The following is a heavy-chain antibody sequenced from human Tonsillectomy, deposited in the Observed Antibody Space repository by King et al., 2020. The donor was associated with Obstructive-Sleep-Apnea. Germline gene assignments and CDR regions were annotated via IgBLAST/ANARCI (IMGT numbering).Heavy chain of an antibody. CDR2: VYYSGST. CDR3: AISVDTAVVFDY. D-gene: IGHD5-18*01. J-gene: IGHJ4*02. V-gene: IGHV4-59*08. Sequence: QLQESGPGLVKPSETLSLTCTVSGGSISSYYWSWIRQPPGKGLEWIGYVYYSGSTNYNPSLKSRVTISVDTSKKQFSLKLSSVTAADTAVYYCAISVDTAVVFDYWGQGTLVTVSS. CDR1: GGSISSYY.